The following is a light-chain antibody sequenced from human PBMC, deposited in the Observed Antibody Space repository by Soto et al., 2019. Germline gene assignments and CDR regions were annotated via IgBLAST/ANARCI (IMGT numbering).Light chain of an antibody. CDR1: QSVKNS. Sequence: EIVVTQSPATLSVSPGERATLSCRASQSVKNSLARYQQKPGQAPRLLIYDASTRATGIQDRFSGSGSGTEFTLTISGLQSEDFAVYYCQQYDKWPLTFGGGTKVEIK. CDR3: QQYDKWPLT. J-gene: IGKJ4*01. V-gene: IGKV3-15*01. CDR2: DAS.